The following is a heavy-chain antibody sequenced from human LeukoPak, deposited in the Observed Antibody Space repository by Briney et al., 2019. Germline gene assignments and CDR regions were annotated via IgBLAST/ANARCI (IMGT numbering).Heavy chain of an antibody. CDR2: ISGSGGST. CDR1: GFTISKYA. J-gene: IGHJ4*02. D-gene: IGHD3-10*01. V-gene: IGHV3-23*01. Sequence: GGSLRLSCAASGFTISKYAMSRVGQAPGKGLEWVSAISGSGGSTYYADSVKGRFTISIDNSKNTLYLQMNSLRAEDTAVYYCAKPYYYGSRSYMDYWGQGTLVTVSS. CDR3: AKPYYYGSRSYMDY.